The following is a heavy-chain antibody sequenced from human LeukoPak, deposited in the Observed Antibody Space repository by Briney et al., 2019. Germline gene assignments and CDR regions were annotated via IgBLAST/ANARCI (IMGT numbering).Heavy chain of an antibody. Sequence: GGSLRLSCAASGFTFSSYSMNWVRQAPGKGLVWVSRIYSDGSITTYADSVKARFTISRDNAKNTLYLQMNSLRAEDTAVYYCARVGGSSVDDAFDIWGQGTMVTVSS. J-gene: IGHJ3*02. CDR1: GFTFSSYS. CDR2: IYSDGSIT. V-gene: IGHV3-74*01. D-gene: IGHD1-26*01. CDR3: ARVGGSSVDDAFDI.